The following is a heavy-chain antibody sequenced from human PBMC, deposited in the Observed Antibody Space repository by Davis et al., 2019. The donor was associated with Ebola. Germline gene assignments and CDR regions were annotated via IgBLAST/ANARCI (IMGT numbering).Heavy chain of an antibody. V-gene: IGHV1-69*13. Sequence: AASVKVSCKASGGTFSSYAISWMRQAPGQGLEWMGGIIPIFGTANYAQKFQGRVTITADESTSTAYMELSSLRSEDTAVYYCARERPNDYGDYGWFDPWGQGTLVTVSS. CDR3: ARERPNDYGDYGWFDP. CDR1: GGTFSSYA. D-gene: IGHD4-17*01. CDR2: IIPIFGTA. J-gene: IGHJ5*02.